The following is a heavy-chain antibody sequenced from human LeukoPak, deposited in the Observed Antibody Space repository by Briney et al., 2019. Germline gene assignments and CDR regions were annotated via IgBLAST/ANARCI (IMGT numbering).Heavy chain of an antibody. CDR1: GYTFTSYD. J-gene: IGHJ5*02. CDR2: MNTNSGNT. D-gene: IGHD3-22*01. V-gene: IGHV1-8*01. Sequence: GASVKVSCKASGYTFTSYDINWVRQATGQGLEWMGCMNTNSGNTGYAQTFQGRVTITRNNSISTAYMELSSLRSEDTAVYYCARECYYDSSAGGSWFDRWGQGTLVTVSS. CDR3: ARECYYDSSAGGSWFDR.